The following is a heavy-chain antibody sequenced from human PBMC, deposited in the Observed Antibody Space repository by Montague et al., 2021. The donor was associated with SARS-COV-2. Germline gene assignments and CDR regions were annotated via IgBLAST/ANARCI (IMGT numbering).Heavy chain of an antibody. Sequence: SETLSLTCGVYGGSFSSSDWWSWVRQPPGKGLEWIGVIHHSGSTYYTSLNKSRVISLMDNTNNQSLLMVSSAAAADTAVYYCARDSRAEAAATNSFSSAFDFWGQGTLVTVSS. CDR1: GGSFSSSDW. CDR2: IHHSGST. D-gene: IGHD6-13*01. V-gene: IGHV4-4*02. J-gene: IGHJ4*02. CDR3: ARDSRAEAAATNSFSSAFDF.